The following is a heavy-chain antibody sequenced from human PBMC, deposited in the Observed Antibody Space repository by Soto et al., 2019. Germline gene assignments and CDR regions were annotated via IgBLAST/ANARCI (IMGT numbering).Heavy chain of an antibody. CDR1: GQSFIGHS. V-gene: IGHV4-34*01. CDR3: ARGSGIVALPGELEDVNYDY. D-gene: IGHD1-1*01. J-gene: IGHJ4*02. Sequence: QVQLQQWGAGLVKPSETLSLSCAVYGQSFIGHSWAWIRQPPGKGLEWMGENNESGSTYYNPSLKSRVTISTDTSKNQFSLKLSSVSAADTAAYFCARGSGIVALPGELEDVNYDYWGQGTLVNVSS. CDR2: NNESGST.